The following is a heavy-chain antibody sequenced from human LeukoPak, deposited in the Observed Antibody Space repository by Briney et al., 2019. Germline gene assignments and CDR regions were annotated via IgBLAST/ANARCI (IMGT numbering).Heavy chain of an antibody. CDR2: ISAYNANT. CDR1: GYTFTSYG. V-gene: IGHV1-18*01. CDR3: ARDSYSIVDTAMKYFDY. J-gene: IGHJ4*02. D-gene: IGHD5-18*01. Sequence: ASVKVSCKASGYTFTSYGISWVRQAPGQGLEWMGWISAYNANTKYAQKLQGRVTMTTDTSTSTAYMELRSLRSDDTAVYYCARDSYSIVDTAMKYFDYGGQGTVVTVSS.